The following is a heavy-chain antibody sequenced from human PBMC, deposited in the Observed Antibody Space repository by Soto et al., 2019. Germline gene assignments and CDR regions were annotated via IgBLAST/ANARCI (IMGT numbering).Heavy chain of an antibody. Sequence: ASETLSLTCAVSGGSISSSNWWSWVHQPPGKGLEWIGEIYHSGSTNYNPSLKSRVTISVDKSKNQFSLKLSSVTAADTAVYYCARDTYGSGSYYNLYYYGMDVWGQGTTVTVSS. CDR3: ARDTYGSGSYYNLYYYGMDV. D-gene: IGHD3-10*01. CDR1: GGSISSSNW. V-gene: IGHV4-4*02. J-gene: IGHJ6*02. CDR2: IYHSGST.